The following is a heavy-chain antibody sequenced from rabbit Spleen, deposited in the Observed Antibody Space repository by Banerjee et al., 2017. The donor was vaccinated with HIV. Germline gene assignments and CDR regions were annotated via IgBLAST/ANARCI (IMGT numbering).Heavy chain of an antibody. V-gene: IGHV1S45*01. D-gene: IGHD8-1*01. CDR1: GFSFSSNW. J-gene: IGHJ3*01. Sequence: QEQLVESGGGLVQPEGSLTLTCTASGFSFSSNWICWVRQAPGKGLEWIACIDTNDGDTDYANWPKGRFTISKTSSTTVTLQMTSLTVADTATYFCARDTGSSFSSYGMDLWGQGTLVTVS. CDR3: ARDTGSSFSSYGMDL. CDR2: IDTNDGDT.